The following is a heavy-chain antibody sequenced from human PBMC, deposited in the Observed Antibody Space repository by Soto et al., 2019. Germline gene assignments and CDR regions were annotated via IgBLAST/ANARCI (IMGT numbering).Heavy chain of an antibody. Sequence: GGSLRLSCSASGFTFSSYAMHWVRQAPGKGLEYVSAIRSNGSSTYYADSVTGRFTISRDNSKNTLYLQMNSLRAEDTAVYYCARDKSHYGMDVWGQGTTVTVS. V-gene: IGHV3-64*04. CDR2: IRSNGSST. J-gene: IGHJ6*02. CDR1: GFTFSSYA. CDR3: ARDKSHYGMDV.